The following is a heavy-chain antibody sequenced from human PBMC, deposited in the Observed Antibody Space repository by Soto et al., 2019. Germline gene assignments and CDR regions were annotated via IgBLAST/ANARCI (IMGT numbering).Heavy chain of an antibody. CDR2: IHHSGTT. D-gene: IGHD2-15*01. CDR3: ARDRGYCNGHSSSLFCCYGLDV. CDR1: GDSISSGTNF. V-gene: IGHV4-30-4*01. J-gene: IGHJ6*02. Sequence: QVQLQESGPGLVQPSPTLSLTCTVSGDSISSGTNFWSWIRQPPGKGLEWVGFIHHSGTTFYNPSLKSRVMLSGDTSEKPISLKMTSLTAADPAVYYCARDRGYCNGHSSSLFCCYGLDVGGQGTKVSVSS.